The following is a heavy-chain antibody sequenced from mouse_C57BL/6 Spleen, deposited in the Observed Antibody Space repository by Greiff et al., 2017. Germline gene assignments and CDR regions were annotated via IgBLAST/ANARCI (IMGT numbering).Heavy chain of an antibody. J-gene: IGHJ2*01. Sequence: EVQLQQSGPELVKPGASVKISCKASGYTFTDYYMNWVKQSHGKSLEWIGDINPNNGGTSYNQKFKGKATLTVDKSSSTAYMELRSLTSEDSAVYYCARDYYGPLDYWGQGTTLTVSS. CDR1: GYTFTDYY. D-gene: IGHD1-2*01. CDR3: ARDYYGPLDY. CDR2: INPNNGGT. V-gene: IGHV1-26*01.